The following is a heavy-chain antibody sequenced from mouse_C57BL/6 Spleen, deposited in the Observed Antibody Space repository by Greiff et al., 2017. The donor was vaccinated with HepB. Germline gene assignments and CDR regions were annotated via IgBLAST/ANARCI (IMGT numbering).Heavy chain of an antibody. CDR1: GYSFTGYY. CDR3: ARSYGGDYFDY. D-gene: IGHD1-1*02. CDR2: INPSTGGT. J-gene: IGHJ2*01. V-gene: IGHV1-43*01. Sequence: EVKLVESGPELVKPGASVKISCKASGYSFTGYYMHWVKQSSEKSLEWIGEINPSTGGTSYNQKFKGKATLTVDKSSSTAYMQLKSLTSEDSAVYYCARSYGGDYFDYWGQGTTLTVSS.